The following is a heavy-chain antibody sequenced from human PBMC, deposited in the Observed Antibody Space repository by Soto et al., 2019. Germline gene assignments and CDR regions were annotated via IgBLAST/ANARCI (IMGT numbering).Heavy chain of an antibody. CDR2: IYTGGST. D-gene: IGHD4-17*01. J-gene: IGHJ4*02. V-gene: IGHV3-66*01. CDR1: GFTVSSNY. CDR3: ARVYGGSGRFDY. Sequence: EVQLVESGGGLVQPGGSLRLSCAASGFTVSSNYMSWVRQAPGKGLEWVTVIYTGGSTYYADSVKGRFTISRDNSKNTLYLQMNSLRAEDTAVYYCARVYGGSGRFDYWGQGTLVTVSS.